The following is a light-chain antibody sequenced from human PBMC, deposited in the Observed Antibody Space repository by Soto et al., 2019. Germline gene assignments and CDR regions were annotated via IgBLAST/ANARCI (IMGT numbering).Light chain of an antibody. J-gene: IGKJ4*01. V-gene: IGKV3D-15*01. CDR1: QRVSSN. CDR3: QQLRMYPST. CDR2: GAS. Sequence: LTQSPATLSVSPGERATLSCRSSQRVSSNLAWYQQTPGRAPRLLIYGASSRAPGIPDRFSGSGSGTDFALTITSLQAEDFATYYCQQLRMYPSTFGGGTKVDIK.